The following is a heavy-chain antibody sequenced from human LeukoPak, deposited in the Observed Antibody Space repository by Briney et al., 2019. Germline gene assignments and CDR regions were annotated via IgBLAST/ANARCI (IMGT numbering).Heavy chain of an antibody. CDR1: GYTFTSYG. V-gene: IGHV1-18*01. J-gene: IGHJ4*02. D-gene: IGHD2-15*01. CDR2: ISAYNGNT. Sequence: GPSVKVSCKASGYTFTSYGISWVRQAPGQGLEWMGWISAYNGNTNYAQKLQGRVTMTTDTSTSTAYMELRSLRSDDTAVYYCARIYCSGGSCYWGFDYWGQGTLVTVSS. CDR3: ARIYCSGGSCYWGFDY.